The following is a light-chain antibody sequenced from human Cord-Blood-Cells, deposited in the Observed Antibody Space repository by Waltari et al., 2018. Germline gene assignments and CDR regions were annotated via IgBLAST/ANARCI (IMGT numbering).Light chain of an antibody. CDR2: DAS. CDR1: QSISSW. Sequence: IQITQSPSTLSASVGDRVTITCRASQSISSWLAWYQQKPGNAPNLLIYDASSLESGVQSRFSGSGSGTEFTLTISSLQPDDVATYYCQQYNSYWTFGQGTKVEIK. J-gene: IGKJ1*01. CDR3: QQYNSYWT. V-gene: IGKV1-5*01.